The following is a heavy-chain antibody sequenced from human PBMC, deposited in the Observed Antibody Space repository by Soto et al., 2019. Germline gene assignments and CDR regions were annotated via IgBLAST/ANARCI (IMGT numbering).Heavy chain of an antibody. Sequence: QVQLVESGGGVVQPGRSLRLSCAASGFTFSSYGMHWVRQAPGKGLEGVAVISCDGSNKYYADSVKGRFTISRDNSKNTLYLQMNRLRAEDTAVYYCATGSSGWYGAGYYYYGMDVWGQGTTVTVSS. J-gene: IGHJ6*02. D-gene: IGHD6-19*01. V-gene: IGHV3-30*03. CDR2: ISCDGSNK. CDR1: GFTFSSYG. CDR3: ATGSSGWYGAGYYYYGMDV.